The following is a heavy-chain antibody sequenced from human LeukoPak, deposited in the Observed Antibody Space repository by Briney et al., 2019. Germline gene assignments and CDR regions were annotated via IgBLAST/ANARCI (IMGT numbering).Heavy chain of an antibody. CDR1: GFTFSSYG. CDR3: AKEYNRFLEWLPREGYFDY. V-gene: IGHV3-23*01. J-gene: IGHJ4*02. Sequence: GGTLRLSCAASGFTFSSYGMSWVRQAPGKGLEWVSAISGSGGSTYYADSVKGRFTISRDNSKNTLYLQMNSLRAEDTAVYYCAKEYNRFLEWLPREGYFDYWGQGTLVTASS. CDR2: ISGSGGST. D-gene: IGHD3-3*01.